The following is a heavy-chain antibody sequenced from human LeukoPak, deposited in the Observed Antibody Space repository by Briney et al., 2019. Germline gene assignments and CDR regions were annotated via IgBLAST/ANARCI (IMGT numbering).Heavy chain of an antibody. Sequence: PGRSLRLSCAASGFTFSSSAMHWVRQAPGQGLEWMGWINPNSGGTNYAQKFQGRVTMTRDTSISTAYMELSRLRSDDTAVYYCARSEDYDSSGYYYGAFDIWGQGTMVTVSS. CDR2: INPNSGGT. J-gene: IGHJ3*02. CDR1: GFTFSSSA. CDR3: ARSEDYDSSGYYYGAFDI. D-gene: IGHD3-22*01. V-gene: IGHV1-2*02.